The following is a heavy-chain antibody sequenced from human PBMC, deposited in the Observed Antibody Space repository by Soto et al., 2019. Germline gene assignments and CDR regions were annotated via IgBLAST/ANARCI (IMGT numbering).Heavy chain of an antibody. CDR1: GYSFTGYY. CDR3: ARDKEESVLGYYYGMDV. J-gene: IGHJ6*02. V-gene: IGHV1-69*13. Sequence: SVKVSCKASGYSFTGYYMHWVRQAPGQGLEWMGGIIPIFGTANYAQKFQGRVTITADESTSTAYMELSSLRSEDTAVYYCARDKEESVLGYYYGMDVWGQGTTVTVSS. CDR2: IIPIFGTA.